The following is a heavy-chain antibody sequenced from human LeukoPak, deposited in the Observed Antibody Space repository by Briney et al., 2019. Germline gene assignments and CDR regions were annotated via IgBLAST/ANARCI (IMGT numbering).Heavy chain of an antibody. CDR3: ARGGGIVVVVAATLT. J-gene: IGHJ4*02. D-gene: IGHD2-15*01. CDR1: GYTFTGYY. CDR2: INPNSGGT. V-gene: IGHV1-2*02. Sequence: ASVKVSCKASGYTFTGYYMHWVRQAPGQELEWMGWINPNSGGTNYAQKFQGRVTMTRDTSISTAYMELSRLRSDDTAVYYCARGGGIVVVVAATLTWGQGTLVTVSS.